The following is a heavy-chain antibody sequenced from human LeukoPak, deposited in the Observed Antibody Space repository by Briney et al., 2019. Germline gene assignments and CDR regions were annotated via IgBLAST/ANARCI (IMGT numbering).Heavy chain of an antibody. CDR1: GFTFDNYV. V-gene: IGHV3-23*01. Sequence: GGSLRPSCAASGFTFDNYVMNWVRQAPGKGLEWVSSISGAGSRTYYADSVEGRFTISRDNSKNTLSLQMNSLRAEDTAVYYCAKDRGAYDAFDHWGQGTLVTVSS. CDR2: ISGAGSRT. J-gene: IGHJ4*02. D-gene: IGHD3-22*01. CDR3: AKDRGAYDAFDH.